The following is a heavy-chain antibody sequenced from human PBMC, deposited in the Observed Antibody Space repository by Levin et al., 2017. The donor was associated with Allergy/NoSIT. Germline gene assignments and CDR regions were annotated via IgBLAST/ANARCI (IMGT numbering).Heavy chain of an antibody. CDR1: GFTFSSYG. Sequence: GESLKISCAASGFTFSSYGMHWVRQAPGKGLEWVAVIWYDGSNKYYADSVKGRFTISRDNSKNTLYLQMNSLRAEDTAVYYCARNWEYYYGSGGRGWFDPWGQGTLVTVSS. D-gene: IGHD3-10*01. CDR2: IWYDGSNK. CDR3: ARNWEYYYGSGGRGWFDP. J-gene: IGHJ5*02. V-gene: IGHV3-33*01.